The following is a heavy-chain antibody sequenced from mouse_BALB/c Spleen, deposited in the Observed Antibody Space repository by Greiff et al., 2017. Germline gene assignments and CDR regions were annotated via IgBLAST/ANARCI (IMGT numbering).Heavy chain of an antibody. Sequence: VQLQESGPGLVAPSQSLSITCTVSGFSLTSYGVHWVRQPPGKGLEWLGVIWAGGSTNYNSALMSRLSISKDNSKSQVFLKMNSLQTDDTAMYYCARGYYYGSSHWYFDVWGAGTTVTVSS. J-gene: IGHJ1*01. CDR3: ARGYYYGSSHWYFDV. D-gene: IGHD1-1*01. CDR2: IWAGGST. V-gene: IGHV2-9*02. CDR1: GFSLTSYG.